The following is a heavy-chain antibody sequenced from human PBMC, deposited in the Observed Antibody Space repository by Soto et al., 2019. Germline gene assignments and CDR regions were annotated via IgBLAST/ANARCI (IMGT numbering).Heavy chain of an antibody. J-gene: IGHJ5*02. D-gene: IGHD3-22*01. CDR3: ARELRGTYYYDSSGYSNWFDP. CDR2: IYYSGST. CDR1: GGSISSYY. V-gene: IGHV4-59*01. Sequence: QVQLQESGPGLVKPSETLSLTCTVSGGSISSYYWSWIRQPPGKGLEWIGYIYYSGSTNYNPSLKSRVTISVDTSQNQFSLKLSSVTAADTAVYYCARELRGTYYYDSSGYSNWFDPWGQGTLVTVSS.